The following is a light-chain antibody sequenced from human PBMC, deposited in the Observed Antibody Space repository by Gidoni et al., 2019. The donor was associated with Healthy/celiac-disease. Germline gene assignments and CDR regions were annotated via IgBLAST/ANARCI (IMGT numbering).Light chain of an antibody. J-gene: IGKJ4*01. CDR2: GAS. Sequence: IVLTQSPGTLSLSPGERATLSCRASQSVSSSYLAWYQQKPGQAPRILIYGASSRATGIPDRFSGSGSGTDFTLTISRLEPEDFAVYYCQQYGSSPLTFGGXTKVEIK. CDR1: QSVSSSY. V-gene: IGKV3-20*01. CDR3: QQYGSSPLT.